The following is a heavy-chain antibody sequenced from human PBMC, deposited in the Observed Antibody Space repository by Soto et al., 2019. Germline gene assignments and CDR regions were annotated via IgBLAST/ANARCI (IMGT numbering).Heavy chain of an antibody. D-gene: IGHD2-2*01. V-gene: IGHV3-48*03. CDR1: GFIFSSYE. CDR2: ISSSGDSS. CDR3: ARVYCSTTTCHVQAFDS. Sequence: GGSLRLSCAAPGFIFSSYEMNWVRQAPGKTLEWVSYISSSGDSSYYADSVKGRFTISRDNARKSLYLRMNSLRAEDTAVYYCARVYCSTTTCHVQAFDSWGQGTLVTVSS. J-gene: IGHJ4*02.